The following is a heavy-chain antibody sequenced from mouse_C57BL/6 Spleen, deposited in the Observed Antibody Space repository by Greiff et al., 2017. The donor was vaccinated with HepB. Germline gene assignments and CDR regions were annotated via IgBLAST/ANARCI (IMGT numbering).Heavy chain of an antibody. CDR3: ARGLWLRPSYYAMDY. Sequence: QVQLKQPGTELVKPGASVKLSCKASGYTFTSYWMHWVKQRPGQGLEWIGNINPSNGGTNYNEKFKSKATLTVDKSSSTAYMQLSSLTSEDSAVYYCARGLWLRPSYYAMDYWGQGTSVTVSS. J-gene: IGHJ4*01. CDR2: INPSNGGT. V-gene: IGHV1-53*01. D-gene: IGHD2-2*01. CDR1: GYTFTSYW.